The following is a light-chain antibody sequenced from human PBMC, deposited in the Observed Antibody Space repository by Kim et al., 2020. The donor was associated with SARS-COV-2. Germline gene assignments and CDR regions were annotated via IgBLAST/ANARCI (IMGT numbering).Light chain of an antibody. J-gene: IGKJ1*01. Sequence: GSTGERATPSCRASQSVSSNLAWYQQKPGQVPRLLIYGASTRATGIPARFSGSGSGTEFILTISSLQSEDFAVYYCQQYNSWPRTFGQGTKVDIK. CDR1: QSVSSN. V-gene: IGKV3-15*01. CDR3: QQYNSWPRT. CDR2: GAS.